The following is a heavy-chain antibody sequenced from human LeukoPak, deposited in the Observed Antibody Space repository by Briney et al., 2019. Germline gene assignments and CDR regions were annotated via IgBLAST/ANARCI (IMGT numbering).Heavy chain of an antibody. CDR1: GYTFTGHY. D-gene: IGHD3-22*01. V-gene: IGHV1-2*02. CDR3: ATIQYYHSSGPKDY. CDR2: TNPNSGGT. Sequence: ASVKVSCKASGYTFTGHYMHWVRQAPGQGLEWMGWTNPNSGGTNYTQRFQGRVTMTRDTPISTAYMELSRLRSDDTAVYYCATIQYYHSSGPKDYWGQGTLVTVSS. J-gene: IGHJ4*02.